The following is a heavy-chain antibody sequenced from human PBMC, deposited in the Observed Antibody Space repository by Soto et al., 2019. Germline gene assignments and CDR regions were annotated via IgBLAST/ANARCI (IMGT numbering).Heavy chain of an antibody. Sequence: ASVKVSCKASGYTFTSYGISWVRQATGQGLEWMGWISASNGNTNYAQKLQGRVTMTTDTSTSTAYSELRSVRSDDTAVYYRAKGGRQLVRTQAYWGQGTLVTVCS. V-gene: IGHV1-18*04. CDR2: ISASNGNT. D-gene: IGHD6-6*01. CDR3: AKGGRQLVRTQAY. J-gene: IGHJ4*02. CDR1: GYTFTSYG.